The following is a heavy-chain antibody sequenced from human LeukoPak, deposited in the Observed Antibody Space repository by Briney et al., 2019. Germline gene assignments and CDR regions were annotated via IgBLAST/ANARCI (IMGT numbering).Heavy chain of an antibody. CDR3: ATYCSSTSCYTVDAFDI. CDR2: IYTSGST. V-gene: IGHV4-61*02. D-gene: IGHD2-2*02. CDR1: GGSISSGSYY. Sequence: PSETLSLTCTVSGGSISSGSYYWSWIRQPAGKGLEWIGRIYTSGSTNYNPSLKSRVTISVDTSKNQFSLKLSSVTAADTAVYYCATYCSSTSCYTVDAFDIWGQGTMVTVSS. J-gene: IGHJ3*02.